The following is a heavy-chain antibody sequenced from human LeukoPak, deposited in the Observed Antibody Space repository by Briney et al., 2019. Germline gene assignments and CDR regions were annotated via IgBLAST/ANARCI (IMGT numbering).Heavy chain of an antibody. CDR3: VVSIQAAAIPAFDS. CDR1: GYNFAHN. D-gene: IGHD6-25*01. V-gene: IGHV1-2*02. CDR2: INPKNGGT. J-gene: IGHJ4*02. Sequence: ASVKVSCKASGYNFAHNIHWVRQAPGHGHEFMGWINPKNGGTKYAQNFRGRVTMTRDTSISTVYMELSSLGSDDTAVYYCVVSIQAAAIPAFDSWGQGTLVTVSS.